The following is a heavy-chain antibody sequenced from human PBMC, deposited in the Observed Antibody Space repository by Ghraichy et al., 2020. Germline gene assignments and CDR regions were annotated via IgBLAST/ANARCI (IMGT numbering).Heavy chain of an antibody. CDR1: GFTFSSYS. V-gene: IGHV3-48*01. D-gene: IGHD3-16*02. Sequence: GESLNISCAASGFTFSSYSMNWVRQAPGKGLEWVSYISSSSSTIYYADSGKGRFTISRDNAKNSLYLKMNSLRAEDTAVYYGARDNATGSYRYYDAFDIWGKGTMVTVSS. CDR3: ARDNATGSYRYYDAFDI. J-gene: IGHJ3*02. CDR2: ISSSSSTI.